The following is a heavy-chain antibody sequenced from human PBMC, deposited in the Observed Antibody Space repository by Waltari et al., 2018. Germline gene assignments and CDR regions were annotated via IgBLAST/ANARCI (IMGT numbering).Heavy chain of an antibody. Sequence: EVQLLESGGGLVQPGGSLRLSCAASGFPFSDHAMSWVRHAPGKGLEWVSAITGSGDSTYYAESLKGRFTVSRDKSKNTLYLQMNSLTVEDTAVYYCAKDWRRSLEYLDWLLFALDDWGQGTLVTVSS. J-gene: IGHJ4*02. V-gene: IGHV3-23*01. D-gene: IGHD3-3*02. CDR3: AKDWRRSLEYLDWLLFALDD. CDR2: ITGSGDST. CDR1: GFPFSDHA.